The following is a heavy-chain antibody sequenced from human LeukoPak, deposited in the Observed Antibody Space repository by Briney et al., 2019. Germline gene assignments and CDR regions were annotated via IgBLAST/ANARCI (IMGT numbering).Heavy chain of an antibody. Sequence: PGGSLRLSCAASGFTFNIFSMDWVRQTPGKGLEWVSSISSSTTYTYHADSVKGRFTISRDNSKNTLYLQMNSLRAEDTAVYYCARDHGDYVGYFDYWGQGTLVTVSS. CDR2: ISSSTTYT. CDR1: GFTFNIFS. V-gene: IGHV3-21*01. J-gene: IGHJ4*02. CDR3: ARDHGDYVGYFDY. D-gene: IGHD4-17*01.